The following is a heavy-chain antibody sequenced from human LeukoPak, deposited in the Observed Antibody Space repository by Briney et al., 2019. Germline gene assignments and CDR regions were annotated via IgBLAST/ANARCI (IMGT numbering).Heavy chain of an antibody. V-gene: IGHV3-30*04. J-gene: IGHJ4*02. D-gene: IGHD3-10*01. CDR3: ARELYDSGSVY. CDR2: ISYDGSNK. CDR1: GFTFSSYA. Sequence: GGSLRLSCAASGFTFSSYAMHWVRQAPGKGLEWVAVISYDGSNKYYADSVKGRFTISRDNSKNTLYLQMNSLRAEDTAVYYCARELYDSGSVYWGQGTLVTVSS.